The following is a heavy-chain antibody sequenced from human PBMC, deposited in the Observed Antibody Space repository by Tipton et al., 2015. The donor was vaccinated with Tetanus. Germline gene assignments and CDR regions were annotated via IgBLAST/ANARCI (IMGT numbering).Heavy chain of an antibody. D-gene: IGHD2-15*01. CDR2: IHSSGNS. CDR1: GGSIRSSSNF. V-gene: IGHV4-39*01. J-gene: IGHJ4*02. CDR3: ARHERVVGVPAKGAIDY. Sequence: TLSLTCDVSGGSIRSSSNFWGWIRQPPGKGLEWIGSIHSSGNSNYNPSLKSRVTISVDTSKNQLSLKLSSVTAADTAVYYCARHERVVGVPAKGAIDYWGRGALVTVSS.